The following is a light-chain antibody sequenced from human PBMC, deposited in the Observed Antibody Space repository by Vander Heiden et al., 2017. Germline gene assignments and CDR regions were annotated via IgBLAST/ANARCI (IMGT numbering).Light chain of an antibody. CDR1: QDTSNY. CDR2: DAA. V-gene: IGKV1-33*01. CDR3: LQDGNLPYT. Sequence: LQLNQSPSSLSASFGGRVPIHCQARQDTSNYLNWYQQKPGKAPKLLIYDAANLETGVPSRFSGSGSGTDFTFTISSLQPEDIATYHCLQDGNLPYTFGQGTKLEIK. J-gene: IGKJ2*01.